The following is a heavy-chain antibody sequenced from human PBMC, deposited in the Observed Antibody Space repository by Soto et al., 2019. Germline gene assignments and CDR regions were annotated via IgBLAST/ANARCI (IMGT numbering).Heavy chain of an antibody. CDR2: IYYSGST. J-gene: IGHJ4*02. CDR3: ARGRGGGLNSYYFDN. V-gene: IGHV4-30-4*01. D-gene: IGHD3-16*01. CDR1: SGSITRGDYY. Sequence: PSETLSLTCTVSSGSITRGDYYWSWIRQPPGKGLEYIGYIYYSGSTYYNPSLKSRVIISVDTSRSQFSLELSSVTAADTAVFYCARGRGGGLNSYYFDNWGQGTMVTVYS.